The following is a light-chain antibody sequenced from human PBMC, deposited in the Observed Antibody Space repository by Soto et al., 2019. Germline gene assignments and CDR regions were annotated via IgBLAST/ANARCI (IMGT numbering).Light chain of an antibody. V-gene: IGLV2-8*01. CDR2: EVT. J-gene: IGLJ3*02. Sequence: QSALTQPPSASGSPGQSVTISCTGTSSDVGGYNYVSWYQQYPGRAPKLMIYEVTKRPSGVPDRFSGSKSGNTASLTVSGLRAGDEADYYCSSYASSNNFYFVFGGGTKLTVL. CDR1: SSDVGGYNY. CDR3: SSYASSNNFYFV.